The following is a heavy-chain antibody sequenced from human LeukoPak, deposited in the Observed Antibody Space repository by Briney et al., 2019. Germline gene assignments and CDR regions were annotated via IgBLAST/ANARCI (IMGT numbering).Heavy chain of an antibody. Sequence: SQALSLTCAISGDSVSSNSAAWNWIRQSPSRGLEWLGRTNYRSKWYNDYAVSVKSRITINPDTSKNQFSLQLNSVTPEDTAVYYCARGSWSYYGSGSYYAFDYWGQGTLVTVSS. CDR3: ARGSWSYYGSGSYYAFDY. J-gene: IGHJ4*02. D-gene: IGHD3-10*01. CDR1: GDSVSSNSAA. V-gene: IGHV6-1*01. CDR2: TNYRSKWYN.